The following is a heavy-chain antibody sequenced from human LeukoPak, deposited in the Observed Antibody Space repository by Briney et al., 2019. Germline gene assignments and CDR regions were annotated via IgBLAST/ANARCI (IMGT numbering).Heavy chain of an antibody. V-gene: IGHV1-69*01. CDR2: IILIFGAT. CDR3: ARDSAKMATSFFDAFDI. CDR1: GGSFSSYA. Sequence: SVKVSCKASGGSFSSYAISWVRQPPGQGLERMGGIILIFGATNYAQKSLSSVMITADESTSTAYIELSSLRSEDTAVYYCARDSAKMATSFFDAFDIWGEGTMVTVSS. D-gene: IGHD5-24*01. J-gene: IGHJ3*02.